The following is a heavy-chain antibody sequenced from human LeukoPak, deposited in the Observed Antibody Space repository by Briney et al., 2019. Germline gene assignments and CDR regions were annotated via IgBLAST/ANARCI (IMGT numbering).Heavy chain of an antibody. D-gene: IGHD6-6*01. Sequence: PGGSLRLSCAASGFTFSSYNMNWVRQAPGKGLEWVSSISSVSSFTYYADSVKGRFTISRDNAKNSLYLQMNSLRAEDTAVYYCGRVGGRSKAAKGDAFDIWGQGTMVVVSS. J-gene: IGHJ3*02. CDR2: ISSVSSFT. V-gene: IGHV3-21*01. CDR1: GFTFSSYN. CDR3: GRVGGRSKAAKGDAFDI.